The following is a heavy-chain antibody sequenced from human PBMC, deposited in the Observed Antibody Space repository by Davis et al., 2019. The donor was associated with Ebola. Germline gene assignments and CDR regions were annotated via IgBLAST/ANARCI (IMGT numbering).Heavy chain of an antibody. CDR1: GGSISSYY. D-gene: IGHD3-22*01. CDR2: IYYSGST. J-gene: IGHJ4*02. Sequence: SETLSLTCTVSGGSISSYYWSWIRQPPGKGLEWIGYIYYSGSTNYNPSLKSRVTISVDTSKNQFSLRLSSVTAADTAVYYCARTYYYDSSGYYAGLDWGQGTLVTVSS. V-gene: IGHV4-59*01. CDR3: ARTYYYDSSGYYAGLD.